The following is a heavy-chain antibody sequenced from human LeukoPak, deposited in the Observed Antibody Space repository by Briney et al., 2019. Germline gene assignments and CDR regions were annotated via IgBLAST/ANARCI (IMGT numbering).Heavy chain of an antibody. V-gene: IGHV4-39*02. D-gene: IGHD6-19*01. CDR2: ISYSGST. CDR3: ARVAGSGYCEY. J-gene: IGHJ4*02. Sequence: PSQTLSLTCTVSGGSISSSTSYWGCIRQPPGKGLEWVGSISYSGSTYYNPSLKGRVTISVDTSKNHFSLKLSSVTAADTVVYYCARVAGSGYCEYWGQGTLVSVSS. CDR1: GGSISSSTSY.